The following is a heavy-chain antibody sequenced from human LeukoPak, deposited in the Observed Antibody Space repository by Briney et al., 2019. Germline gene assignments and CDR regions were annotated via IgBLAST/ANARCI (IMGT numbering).Heavy chain of an antibody. CDR3: ARVPGPYTTSRFHY. Sequence: ASVKVSCKTSGYTFTDYYMHWVRQAPGQGLEWMGRFDPNSGGTNYAQKFQVRVTMTRDTSISTVYMELSGLRSDDTAVYYCARVPGPYTTSRFHYRGQGTLVTVSS. CDR2: FDPNSGGT. J-gene: IGHJ4*02. D-gene: IGHD2-2*02. V-gene: IGHV1-2*02. CDR1: GYTFTDYY.